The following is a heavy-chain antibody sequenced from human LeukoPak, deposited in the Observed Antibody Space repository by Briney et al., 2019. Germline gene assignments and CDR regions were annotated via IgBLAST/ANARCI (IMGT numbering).Heavy chain of an antibody. J-gene: IGHJ6*02. D-gene: IGHD2-2*01. CDR1: GYTFTSYN. CDR3: ARDTCSSTSCYLNSYYGTDV. Sequence: ASVKVSCKASGYTFTSYNIIWVRQAPGQGLEWMGWISAYNGNTNYAQNLQGRVTMTTDTSTSTAYMELRSLRSDNTAVYYCARDTCSSTSCYLNSYYGTDVWGQGTTVTVSS. CDR2: ISAYNGNT. V-gene: IGHV1-18*01.